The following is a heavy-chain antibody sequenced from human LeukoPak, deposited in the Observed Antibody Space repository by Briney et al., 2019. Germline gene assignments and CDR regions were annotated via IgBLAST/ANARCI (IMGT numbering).Heavy chain of an antibody. Sequence: SETLSLTCSVSGGSNSGGSYYWGWIRQPPGKGLEYIGSFSYSGSTYYNPSLKSRVTMSGDTSKNQFSLKLSSVTAADTAVYYCASLSKFYYESRGFFDYWGQGTLVTVSS. CDR3: ASLSKFYYESRGFFDY. CDR1: GGSNSGGSYY. D-gene: IGHD3-22*01. J-gene: IGHJ4*02. V-gene: IGHV4-39*01. CDR2: FSYSGST.